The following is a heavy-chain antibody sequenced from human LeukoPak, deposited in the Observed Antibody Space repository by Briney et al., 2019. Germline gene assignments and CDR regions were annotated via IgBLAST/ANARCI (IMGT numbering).Heavy chain of an antibody. J-gene: IGHJ3*02. Sequence: GESLKISCKGSAYSFASYWIGWGGRMPGKGLGWRGIIFYGYSDTRYSPSFQGQVTISADKSVSTAYLQWSSLKASDTAIYYCVRRQAQPNRGLDMGGFDIWGQGTMVTV. CDR3: VRRQAQPNRGLDMGGFDI. V-gene: IGHV5-51*01. D-gene: IGHD7-27*01. CDR1: AYSFASYW. CDR2: IFYGYSDT.